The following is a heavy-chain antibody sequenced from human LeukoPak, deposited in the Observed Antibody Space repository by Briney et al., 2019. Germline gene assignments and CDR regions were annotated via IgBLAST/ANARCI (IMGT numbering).Heavy chain of an antibody. V-gene: IGHV4-59*08. D-gene: IGHD3-16*02. CDR2: FSYSGGT. Sequence: SETLSLTCTVSGGSINSNFWSWIRQPPGKGLEWIGYFSYSGGTKYNPSLKSRVAISVDTPNNRSSLKMTSVTASDTAVYYCATSRGSYRPTLDDWGQGTVVTVSS. CDR1: GGSINSNF. J-gene: IGHJ4*02. CDR3: ATSRGSYRPTLDD.